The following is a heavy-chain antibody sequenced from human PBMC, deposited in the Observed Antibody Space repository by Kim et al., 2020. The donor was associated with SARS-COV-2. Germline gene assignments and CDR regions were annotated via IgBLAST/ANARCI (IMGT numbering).Heavy chain of an antibody. D-gene: IGHD3-22*01. V-gene: IGHV5-10-1*01. CDR1: GYSLTSYW. CDR3: ARSTTYYYDSSGYADFDY. CDR2: IDPSDSYT. Sequence: GESLKISCKGSGYSLTSYWISWVRQMPGKGLEWMGRIDPSDSYTNYSPSFQGHVTISADKSISTAYLQWSSLKASDTAMYYCARSTTYYYDSSGYADFDYWGQGTLVTVSS. J-gene: IGHJ4*02.